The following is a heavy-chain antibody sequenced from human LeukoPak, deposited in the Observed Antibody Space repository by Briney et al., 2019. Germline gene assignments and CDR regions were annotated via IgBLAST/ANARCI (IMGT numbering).Heavy chain of an antibody. J-gene: IGHJ4*02. CDR3: ARIGSSSWYHVPYYFDY. CDR2: IYYSGST. D-gene: IGHD6-13*01. V-gene: IGHV4-39*07. Sequence: SETLSLTCTVSGGSISSSSYYWGWIRQPPGKGLEWIGSIYYSGSTYYNPSLKSRVTISVDTSKNQFSLKLSSVTAADTAVYYCARIGSSSWYHVPYYFDYWGQGTLVTVSS. CDR1: GGSISSSSYY.